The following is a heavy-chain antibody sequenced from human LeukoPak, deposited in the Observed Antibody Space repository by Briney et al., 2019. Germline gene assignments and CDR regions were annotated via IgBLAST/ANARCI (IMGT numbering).Heavy chain of an antibody. V-gene: IGHV3-21*01. D-gene: IGHD1-26*01. CDR2: ISSSSSYI. J-gene: IGHJ4*02. CDR3: ARDGGSYLNYFDY. CDR1: GFTFSSYS. Sequence: GGSLRLSCAASGFTFSSYSTNWVRQAPGKGLEWVSSISSSSSYIYYADSVKGRFTISRDNAKNSLYLQMNSLRAEDTAVYYCARDGGSYLNYFDYWGQGTLVTVSS.